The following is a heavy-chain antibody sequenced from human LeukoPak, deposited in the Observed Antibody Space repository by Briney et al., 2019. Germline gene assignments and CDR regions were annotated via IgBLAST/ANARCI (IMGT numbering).Heavy chain of an antibody. CDR3: ASGGGYCSSTSCYNGWFDP. V-gene: IGHV3-53*01. CDR2: IYSGGST. Sequence: GGSLRLSCAASGFTVSSNYMSWVRQAPGKGLEWVSVIYSGGSTYYADSVKGRFTISRDNSKNTLYLQMNSLRAEDTAVYYCASGGGYCSSTSCYNGWFDPWGQGTLVTVSS. D-gene: IGHD2-2*02. CDR1: GFTVSSNY. J-gene: IGHJ5*02.